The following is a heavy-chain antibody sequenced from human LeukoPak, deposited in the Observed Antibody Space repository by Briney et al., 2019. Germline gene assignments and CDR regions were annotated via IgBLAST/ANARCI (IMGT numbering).Heavy chain of an antibody. Sequence: SETLSLTCTVSGGSISSYYWSWIRQPAGKGLEWIGRIYTSGSTNYNPSLKSRVTMSVDTSKNQFSLKLSSVTAVDTAEYYCARDISGYYYGRYFDYWGQGTLVTVSS. J-gene: IGHJ4*02. CDR3: ARDISGYYYGRYFDY. CDR2: IYTSGST. D-gene: IGHD3-22*01. V-gene: IGHV4-4*07. CDR1: GGSISSYY.